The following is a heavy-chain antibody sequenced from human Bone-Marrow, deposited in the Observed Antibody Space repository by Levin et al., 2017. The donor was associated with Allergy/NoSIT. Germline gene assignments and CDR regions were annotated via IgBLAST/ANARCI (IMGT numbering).Heavy chain of an antibody. CDR3: ARDTRLQLGITDYNWFDP. D-gene: IGHD6-6*01. CDR2: IWYDGSNK. V-gene: IGHV3-33*01. J-gene: IGHJ5*02. Sequence: QIGGSLRLSCAASGFTFSSYGMHWVRQAPGKGLEWVAVIWYDGSNKYYADSVKGRFTISRDNSKNTLYLQMNSLRAEDTAVYYCARDTRLQLGITDYNWFDPWGQGTLVTVSS. CDR1: GFTFSSYG.